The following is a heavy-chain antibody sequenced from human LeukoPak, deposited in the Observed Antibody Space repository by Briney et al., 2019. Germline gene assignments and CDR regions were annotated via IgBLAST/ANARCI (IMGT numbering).Heavy chain of an antibody. Sequence: GGSLRLSCAACGFTFSSYWMNWVRQAPGKGLEWVAHIKQDGSEKYYVDSVKGRFTITRDNAKNSLYLQMNSLRAEDTAVYYCANSNYYSMDVWGKGTTVTVSS. CDR2: IKQDGSEK. D-gene: IGHD4-11*01. J-gene: IGHJ6*03. CDR3: ANSNYYSMDV. CDR1: GFTFSSYW. V-gene: IGHV3-7*01.